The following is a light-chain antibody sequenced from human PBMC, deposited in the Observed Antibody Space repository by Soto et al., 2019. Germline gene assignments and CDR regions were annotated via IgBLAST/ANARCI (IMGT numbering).Light chain of an antibody. CDR1: ETVSDY. V-gene: IGKV3-20*01. Sequence: EVVLTQSPDTLSLSPGEGVTLSCRASETVSDYLAWHQQQPGQAPRLLVFGASTRASGVTDRFSGSGSGTYFTLAINSLEPDDFAVYYCQQYDTSPYSFGQGTKLEIK. CDR2: GAS. CDR3: QQYDTSPYS. J-gene: IGKJ2*01.